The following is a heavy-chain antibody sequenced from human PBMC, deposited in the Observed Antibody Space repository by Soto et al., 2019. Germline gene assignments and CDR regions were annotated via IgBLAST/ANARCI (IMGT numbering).Heavy chain of an antibody. CDR1: GFSLSSVTMG. V-gene: IGHV2-26*01. CDR2: IFSNDKK. J-gene: IGHJ4*02. D-gene: IGHD3-3*01. CDR3: ARTRSAYNFWSGGYDS. Sequence: QVTLKESGPVLVKPTETLTLTCTVSGFSLSSVTMGVSWIRQPPGKALEWLAHIFSNDKKSYTTSLKSRLTISKDTSKSQVVLTMTNMDSVDTATYFCARTRSAYNFWSGGYDSWGRGTLVTVSS.